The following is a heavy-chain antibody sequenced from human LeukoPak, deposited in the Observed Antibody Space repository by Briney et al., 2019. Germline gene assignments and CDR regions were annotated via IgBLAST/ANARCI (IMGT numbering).Heavy chain of an antibody. J-gene: IGHJ5*02. Sequence: GRSLRLSCAASGFTSSSYGMHWVRQAPGKGLEWVAVISYDGSNKYYADSVKGRFTISRDNSKNTLYLQMNSLRAEDTAVYYCAKSGLWFGELSVNWFDPWGQGTLVTVSS. V-gene: IGHV3-30*18. CDR3: AKSGLWFGELSVNWFDP. CDR2: ISYDGSNK. CDR1: GFTSSSYG. D-gene: IGHD3-10*01.